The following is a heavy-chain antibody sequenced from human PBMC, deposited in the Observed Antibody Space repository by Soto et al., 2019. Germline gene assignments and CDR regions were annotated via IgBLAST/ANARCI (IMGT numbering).Heavy chain of an antibody. Sequence: VQLQESGPGLVKPSQTLSLTCTVPGGSISSGDYYWSWMRQPPGKGLELIGYIYYSGSTDDNPSLKRRGTIVLDTAKNHFSQKLSSVPAADAAVYDCASEKVHLYGEGGRSWLAPWGQGTLVPVSS. CDR1: GGSISSGDYY. CDR2: IYYSGST. J-gene: IGHJ5*02. V-gene: IGHV4-30-4*01. CDR3: ASEKVHLYGEGGRSWLAP. D-gene: IGHD3-10*01.